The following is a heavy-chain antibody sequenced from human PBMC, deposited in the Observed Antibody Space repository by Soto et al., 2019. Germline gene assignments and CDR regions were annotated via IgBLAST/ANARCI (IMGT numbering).Heavy chain of an antibody. Sequence: GESLKISCKGSGYSFNTYWIGWVRQMPGKGLEWMGIIYPGDSDTRYRPSFQGQVTISADKSISTAYLQWSSLKASDTAMYYCARVGYYDILTGYLSLSYYYYGMDVWGQGTTVTVSS. CDR2: IYPGDSDT. CDR3: ARVGYYDILTGYLSLSYYYYGMDV. J-gene: IGHJ6*02. CDR1: GYSFNTYW. V-gene: IGHV5-51*01. D-gene: IGHD3-9*01.